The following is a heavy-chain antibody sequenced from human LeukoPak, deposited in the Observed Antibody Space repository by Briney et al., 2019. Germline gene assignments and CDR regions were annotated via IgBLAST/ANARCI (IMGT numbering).Heavy chain of an antibody. CDR2: IYHRGST. V-gene: IGHV4-4*02. CDR3: ARVGYSYGYDY. J-gene: IGHJ4*01. Sequence: SGTLSLTRAVSGGSISSSNLWSWVRQPPGKGLEWIGEIYHRGSTNYNPSLKSRVTISVDKSKNQFSLKLSSVTAADTAVYYCARVGYSYGYDYWGHGTRCTVSS. D-gene: IGHD5-18*01. CDR1: GGSISSSNL.